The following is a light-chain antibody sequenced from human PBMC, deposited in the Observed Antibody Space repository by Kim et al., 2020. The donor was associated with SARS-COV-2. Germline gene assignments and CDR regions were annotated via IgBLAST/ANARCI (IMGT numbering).Light chain of an antibody. V-gene: IGLV2-8*01. J-gene: IGLJ2*01. CDR1: SRDIASYDY. CDR3: SSYAGSNNGV. CDR2: DVT. Sequence: QYVTLSCTGSSRDIASYDYVSWHPQYPGKAPKLIIYDVTKRPSGVPDRFSGSKSANTSSLTVSGLQAEDEADYYCSSYAGSNNGVFGGGTQLTVL.